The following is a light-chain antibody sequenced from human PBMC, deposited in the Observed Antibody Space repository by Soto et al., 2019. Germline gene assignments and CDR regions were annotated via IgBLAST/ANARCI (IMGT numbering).Light chain of an antibody. CDR2: DAS. V-gene: IGKV1-5*01. J-gene: IGKJ1*01. CDR3: QRYNSNSRT. CDR1: QNVNSW. Sequence: DIQLTQSPSTLSASVGDRVTITCRASQNVNSWVAWYQQKPGKAPKFLIYDASNVESGVPSRFSGRGSGTEFTLTISNLQPDDFASYYCQRYNSNSRTFGQGTRV.